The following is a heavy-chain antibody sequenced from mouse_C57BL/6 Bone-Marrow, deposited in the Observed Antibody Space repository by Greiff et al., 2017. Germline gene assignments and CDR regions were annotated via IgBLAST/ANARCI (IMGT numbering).Heavy chain of an antibody. CDR3: ARNLAYYSFMDC. Sequence: QVQLKQSGAELARPGASVKLSCKASGYTFTSYGISWVKQRTGQGLEWIGEIYPRSGNTYYNEKFKGKATLTADKSSSTAYMELRSLTSEDSAVYFCARNLAYYSFMDCWGQGTSVTVSS. V-gene: IGHV1-81*01. CDR2: IYPRSGNT. D-gene: IGHD2-10*01. J-gene: IGHJ4*01. CDR1: GYTFTSYG.